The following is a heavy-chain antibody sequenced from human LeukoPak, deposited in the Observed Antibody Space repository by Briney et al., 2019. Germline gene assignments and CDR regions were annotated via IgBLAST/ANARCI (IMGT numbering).Heavy chain of an antibody. V-gene: IGHV1-8*01. D-gene: IGHD2-21*02. CDR2: MNPNSGNT. J-gene: IGHJ3*02. CDR1: GYTFTSYD. CDR3: ARLSCGGDCYWRRAFDI. Sequence: GASVKVSCKASGYTFTSYDINWVRQATGQGLEWMGWMNPNSGNTGYAQKFQGRVTMTRNTSISTAYMELSSLRSEDTAVYYCARLSCGGDCYWRRAFDIWGQGTMVTVSS.